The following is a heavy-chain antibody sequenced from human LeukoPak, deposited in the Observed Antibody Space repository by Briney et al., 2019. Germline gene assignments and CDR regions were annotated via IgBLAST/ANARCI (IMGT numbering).Heavy chain of an antibody. CDR3: ARDQNGDFWSGYCDY. CDR2: INPSGGST. J-gene: IGHJ4*02. V-gene: IGHV1-46*01. Sequence: ASVKVSCKASGYTFTSYYMHCVRQAPGQGIEWMGIINPSGGSTSYAQKFQGRVTMTRDASTSTVYMELSSLRSEDTAVYYCARDQNGDFWSGYCDYWGQGTLVTVSS. D-gene: IGHD3-3*01. CDR1: GYTFTSYY.